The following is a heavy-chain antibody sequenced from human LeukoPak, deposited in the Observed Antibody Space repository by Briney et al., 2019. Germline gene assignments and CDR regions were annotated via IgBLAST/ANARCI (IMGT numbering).Heavy chain of an antibody. D-gene: IGHD3-10*01. Sequence: ASVKVSCKASGYTFTSYGISWVRQAPGQGLEWMGWISAYNGNTNYAQKLQGRVTMTTDTSTSTAYMELRSLRSDDTAVYYCARDRERDYYCDSDPSLSFDYWGQGTLVTVSS. V-gene: IGHV1-18*01. CDR2: ISAYNGNT. CDR3: ARDRERDYYCDSDPSLSFDY. CDR1: GYTFTSYG. J-gene: IGHJ4*02.